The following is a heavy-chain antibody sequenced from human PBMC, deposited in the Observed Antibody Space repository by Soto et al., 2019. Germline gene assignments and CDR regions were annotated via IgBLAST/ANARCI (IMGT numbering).Heavy chain of an antibody. CDR1: GVTFSTSG. CDR3: ARASPSMCGGVNSCRMDSYDDS. CDR2: IIPLFGTP. J-gene: IGHJ5*01. Sequence: QVQLVQSGAEVKKPGSSLKVSCKTSGVTFSTSGISWVRQGPGQGLEWMGGIIPLFGTPKYARKLQGRVSITAYDSATTTNLELSFLSSDHTAIYYCARASPSMCGGVNSCRMDSYDDSWGQGAQVVFSS. V-gene: IGHV1-69*01. D-gene: IGHD2-21*01.